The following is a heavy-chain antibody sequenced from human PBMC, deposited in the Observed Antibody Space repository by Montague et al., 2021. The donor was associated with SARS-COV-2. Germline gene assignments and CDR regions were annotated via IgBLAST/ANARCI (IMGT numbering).Heavy chain of an antibody. V-gene: IGHV4-59*01. J-gene: IGHJ3*02. D-gene: IGHD4-23*01. CDR2: IYDGGAV. Sequence: SETLSLTCTVSGGSITGYYWSWLRRSPGKGLEWIAYIYDGGAVSYNPSLGSRVTISTDTSKNQLSLKVNSVTAADTAVYYCARDHPYGGPRGAYDIWGQGTVVTVSP. CDR1: GGSITGYY. CDR3: ARDHPYGGPRGAYDI.